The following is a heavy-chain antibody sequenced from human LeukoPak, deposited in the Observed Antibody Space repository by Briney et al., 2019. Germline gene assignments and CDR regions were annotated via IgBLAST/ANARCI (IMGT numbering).Heavy chain of an antibody. D-gene: IGHD2/OR15-2a*01. CDR3: ARVSILIVPYYAFDI. Sequence: PGGSLRLSCAASGFTISSYEMNWVRQAPGKGLEWVSYISSSGSTTYNADSVKGRFTISRDNAKNSLYLQMNSLRAEDTAVYYCARVSILIVPYYAFDIWGQGTMVTVSS. V-gene: IGHV3-48*03. J-gene: IGHJ3*02. CDR1: GFTISSYE. CDR2: ISSSGSTT.